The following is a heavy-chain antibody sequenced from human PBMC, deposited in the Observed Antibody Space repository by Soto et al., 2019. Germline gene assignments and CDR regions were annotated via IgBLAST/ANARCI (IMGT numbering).Heavy chain of an antibody. J-gene: IGHJ4*02. CDR2: IIPILGIA. Sequence: QVQLVQSGAEVKKPGSSVKVSCKASGGTISSYPISWVRQATGQGLEWMGRIIPILGIANYAQKFKGRVTITADKSTSTAYMELSSLRSEDTAVYYCAGLPTAAGYLDCRGQRTLVTVSS. CDR1: GGTISSYP. D-gene: IGHD6-13*01. CDR3: AGLPTAAGYLDC. V-gene: IGHV1-69*02.